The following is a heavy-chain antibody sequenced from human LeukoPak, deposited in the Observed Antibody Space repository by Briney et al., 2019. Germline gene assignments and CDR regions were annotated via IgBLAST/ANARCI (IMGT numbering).Heavy chain of an antibody. CDR1: VGTFSSYT. D-gene: IGHD2-2*02. V-gene: IGHV1-69*02. J-gene: IGHJ3*02. CDR3: ASQAPGRLYDRSSTSCYRPKYAFDI. CDR2: IIPILCIA. Sequence: SVKVSCKASVGTFSSYTISWVRQAPGQGLEWVGRIIPILCIANYAQKSQGRVTITADKSTSTAYMELSSLSSEDTAVYYCASQAPGRLYDRSSTSCYRPKYAFDISRQGTMVTVSS.